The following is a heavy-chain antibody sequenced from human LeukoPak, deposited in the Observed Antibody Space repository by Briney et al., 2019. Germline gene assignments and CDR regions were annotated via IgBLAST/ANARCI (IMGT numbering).Heavy chain of an antibody. CDR1: GGSFSGYY. J-gene: IGHJ4*02. CDR2: INHSGST. Sequence: SETLSLTCAVYGGSFSGYYWSWIRQPPGKGLEWIGEINHSGSTNYSPSLKSRVTISVDTSKNQFSLKLSSVTAADTAVYYCARGHKWFRYLLDYWGQGTLVTVSS. CDR3: ARGHKWFRYLLDY. V-gene: IGHV4-34*01. D-gene: IGHD3-22*01.